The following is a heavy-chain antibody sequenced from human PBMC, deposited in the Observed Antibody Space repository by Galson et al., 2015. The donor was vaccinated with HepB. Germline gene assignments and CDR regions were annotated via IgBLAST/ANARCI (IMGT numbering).Heavy chain of an antibody. CDR3: ARESGVTRWYFDL. V-gene: IGHV3-48*01. J-gene: IGHJ2*01. CDR1: GFTFSSYS. D-gene: IGHD4-23*01. Sequence: SLRLSCAASGFTFSSYSMNWVRQAPGKGLEWVSYISSSSSTIYYADSVKGRFTISRDNAKNSLYLQMNSLRAEDTAVYYCARESGVTRWYFDLWGRGTLVTVSS. CDR2: ISSSSSTI.